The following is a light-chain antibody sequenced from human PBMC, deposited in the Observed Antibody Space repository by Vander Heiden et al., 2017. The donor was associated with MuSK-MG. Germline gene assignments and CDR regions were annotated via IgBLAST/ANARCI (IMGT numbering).Light chain of an antibody. Sequence: QSALTQPASVSRPPGQSITISCPGTSSDVAGYHDVSWNQQHRGKAPKLMVNAASNRPSGVSNRFSGSKSGNTDSLNISGLQAEDEADYYCSSYTSSSFRVCGTGTNVP. V-gene: IGLV2-14*03. CDR3: SSYTSSSFRV. CDR2: AAS. J-gene: IGLJ1*01. CDR1: SSDVAGYHD.